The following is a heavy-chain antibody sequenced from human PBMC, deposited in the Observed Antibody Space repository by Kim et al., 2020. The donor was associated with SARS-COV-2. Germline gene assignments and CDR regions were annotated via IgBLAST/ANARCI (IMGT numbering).Heavy chain of an antibody. CDR1: GVTFSSSI. J-gene: IGHJ5*02. V-gene: IGHV3-23*01. D-gene: IGHD2-2*02. CDR3: AKIPTT. Sequence: GGSLRLSCTASGVTFSSSIMSWVRQAPGKGLEWVSAISGSGGTTSYADSVKGRFTLSGDNSRNTMYLQMNSLRPEDTAIYYCAKIPTTWGQGTLVTVSS. CDR2: ISGSGGTT.